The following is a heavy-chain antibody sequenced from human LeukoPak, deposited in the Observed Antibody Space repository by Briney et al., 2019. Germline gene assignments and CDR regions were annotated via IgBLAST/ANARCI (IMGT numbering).Heavy chain of an antibody. V-gene: IGHV3-30-3*01. Sequence: GGSLRLSCAASGFTFSSYPMHWVRQAPGKGLEWVAIISYDGSNKYYADSVKGRSTISRDNSQNTLSLQMNSLRAEDTAVYYCAKDFDGSTWFGRNYMDVWGKGTTITVSS. CDR1: GFTFSSYP. D-gene: IGHD6-13*01. CDR3: AKDFDGSTWFGRNYMDV. CDR2: ISYDGSNK. J-gene: IGHJ6*03.